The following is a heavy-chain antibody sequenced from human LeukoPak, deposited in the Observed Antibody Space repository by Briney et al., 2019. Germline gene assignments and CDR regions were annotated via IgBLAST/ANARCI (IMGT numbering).Heavy chain of an antibody. CDR2: FDPEDGET. V-gene: IGHV1-24*01. Sequence: ASVKVSCKVSGYTLTELSMHWVRQAPGKGLEWMGGFDPEDGETIYAQKFQGRVTMTEDTSTDTAYMELSSLGSEDTAVYYCATDPWGVGAHSAFDIWGQGTMVTVSS. D-gene: IGHD1-26*01. CDR1: GYTLTELS. CDR3: ATDPWGVGAHSAFDI. J-gene: IGHJ3*02.